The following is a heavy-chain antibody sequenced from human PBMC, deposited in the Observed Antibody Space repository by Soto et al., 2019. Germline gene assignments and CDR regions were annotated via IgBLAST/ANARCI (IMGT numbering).Heavy chain of an antibody. D-gene: IGHD3-22*01. Sequence: QVKLVQSGTEVKKPGASMKVSCKASGYSFATSGISWGRQAPGQGLEWMGWISAYNGNTNYDQKLQDRVTMTTDTSTSTAYLELRSLRSDDTAVYYCARAGQYYDSSGYANWGQGTLVTVSS. CDR2: ISAYNGNT. CDR1: GYSFATSG. CDR3: ARAGQYYDSSGYAN. J-gene: IGHJ4*02. V-gene: IGHV1-18*01.